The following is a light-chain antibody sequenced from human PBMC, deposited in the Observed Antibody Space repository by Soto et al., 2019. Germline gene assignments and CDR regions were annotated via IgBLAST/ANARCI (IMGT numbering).Light chain of an antibody. V-gene: IGLV2-14*01. J-gene: IGLJ1*01. CDR3: SSYSSISTYV. Sequence: QSVLTQPASVSGSPGQSITISRTGTSSDVGGYNFVSWYQQHPGKAPKLMIYDVRNRPSGVSNRFSGSKSVNTASLTISGLQADDEADYYCSSYSSISTYVFGTGTKVTVL. CDR2: DVR. CDR1: SSDVGGYNF.